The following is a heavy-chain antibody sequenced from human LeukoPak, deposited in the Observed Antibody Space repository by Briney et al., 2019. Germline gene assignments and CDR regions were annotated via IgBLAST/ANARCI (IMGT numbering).Heavy chain of an antibody. D-gene: IGHD2-15*01. V-gene: IGHV1-2*02. CDR2: INPNSDGR. CDR1: GYTFTGYY. J-gene: IGHJ4*02. Sequence: GAGVKVSCKASGYTFTGYYMHWVRQAPGQGLEWMGWINPNSDGRNYAQKFQGRVTMTRDTSISTAYMELSRLRSDDTAVYYCARDPDIIVVVAATPSDYWGQGTLVTVSS. CDR3: ARDPDIIVVVAATPSDY.